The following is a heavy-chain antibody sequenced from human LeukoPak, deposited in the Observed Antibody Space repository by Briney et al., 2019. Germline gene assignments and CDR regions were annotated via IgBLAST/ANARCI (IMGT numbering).Heavy chain of an antibody. CDR2: INAGNGKT. Sequence: ASVKVSCKASGYTVTSYATHWVRQARGQRLEWMGWINAGNGKTKYSQKFQGRVTITRDTSASTAYMELSSLRSEDTAVYYCANVDGGTEYFDYWGQGTLVTVSS. CDR3: ANVDGGTEYFDY. D-gene: IGHD3-16*01. V-gene: IGHV1-3*01. CDR1: GYTVTSYA. J-gene: IGHJ4*02.